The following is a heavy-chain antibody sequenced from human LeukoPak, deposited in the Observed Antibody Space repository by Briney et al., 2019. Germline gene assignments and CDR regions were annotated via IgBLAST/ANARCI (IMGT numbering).Heavy chain of an antibody. Sequence: PGGSLRLSCSGSGFTFSGSAIHWVRQASGKGLDWVGRIRSKVNNYATEHAPSVRGRFTISRDDSKNTAYLQINSLKVEDTAVYFCASPYGDLGGDFDYWGQGTLVTVSS. CDR2: IRSKVNNYAT. CDR1: GFTFSGSA. J-gene: IGHJ4*02. CDR3: ASPYGDLGGDFDY. D-gene: IGHD4-17*01. V-gene: IGHV3-73*01.